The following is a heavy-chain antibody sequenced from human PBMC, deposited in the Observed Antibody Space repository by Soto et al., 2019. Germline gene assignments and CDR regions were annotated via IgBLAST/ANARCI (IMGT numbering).Heavy chain of an antibody. CDR2: ISGTGTTT. Sequence: XGSLRRSCAAFGFTFSSYAMTWVRQAPGKGLEWVSTISGTGTTTYYADSVKGRFTISRDKSKNTLYLQMNSLRTEDTAVYYCVKAVYLLDFDYWGQGTLVTVSS. D-gene: IGHD2-8*01. CDR1: GFTFSSYA. CDR3: VKAVYLLDFDY. V-gene: IGHV3-23*01. J-gene: IGHJ4*02.